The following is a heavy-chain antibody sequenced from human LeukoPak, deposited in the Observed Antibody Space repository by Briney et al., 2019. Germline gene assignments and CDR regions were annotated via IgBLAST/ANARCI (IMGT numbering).Heavy chain of an antibody. CDR3: ARDRYSSTWTYFDY. J-gene: IGHJ4*02. V-gene: IGHV3-21*04. CDR2: ISSSSSYI. CDR1: GFTFSSYS. D-gene: IGHD6-13*01. Sequence: PGGSLRLSCAASGFTFSSYSMNWVRQAPGKGLEWVSSISSSSSYIYYADSVKGRFTISRDNAKNSLYLQMNSLRAEDKAIYYCARDRYSSTWTYFDYWGQGAQVTVSS.